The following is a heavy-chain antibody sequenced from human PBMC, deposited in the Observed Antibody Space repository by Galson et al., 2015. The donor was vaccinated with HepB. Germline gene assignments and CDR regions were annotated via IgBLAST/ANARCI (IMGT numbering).Heavy chain of an antibody. D-gene: IGHD2-15*01. CDR1: GGTFSSYA. CDR2: IIPIFGTA. CDR3: ARGVVVVAAPRDAFDI. V-gene: IGHV1-69*13. Sequence: SVKVSCKASGGTFSSYAISWVRQAPGQGLEWVGGIIPIFGTANYAQKFQGRVTITADESTSTAYMGLSSLRSEDTAVYYCARGVVVVAAPRDAFDIWGQGTMVTVSS. J-gene: IGHJ3*02.